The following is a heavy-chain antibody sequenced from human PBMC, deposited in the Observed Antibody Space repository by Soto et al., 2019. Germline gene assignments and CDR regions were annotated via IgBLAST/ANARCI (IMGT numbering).Heavy chain of an antibody. J-gene: IGHJ5*02. CDR3: ARNYYDFWSGSRQPFDP. D-gene: IGHD3-3*01. CDR2: IIPIFGTA. V-gene: IGHV1-69*13. Sequence: ASVKVSCKASGGTFSSYAISWVRQAPGQGLEWMGGIIPIFGTANYAQKFQGRVTITADESTSTVYMELSSLRSEDTAVYYCARNYYDFWSGSRQPFDPWGQGTLVTVSS. CDR1: GGTFSSYA.